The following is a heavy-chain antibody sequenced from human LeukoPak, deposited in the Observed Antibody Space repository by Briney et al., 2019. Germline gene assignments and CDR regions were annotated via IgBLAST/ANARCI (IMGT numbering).Heavy chain of an antibody. Sequence: GGSLRLSCAASGFTLSDSAIHWVRQASGKGLEWVGLIDRPAKSYATAYGASVGGRFTISRDDSKNAAYLQMDSLKTEDAALYYCTRDRGTYNWLDPWGQGTLVTVSS. CDR1: GFTLSDSA. D-gene: IGHD1-26*01. J-gene: IGHJ5*02. V-gene: IGHV3-73*01. CDR3: TRDRGTYNWLDP. CDR2: IDRPAKSYAT.